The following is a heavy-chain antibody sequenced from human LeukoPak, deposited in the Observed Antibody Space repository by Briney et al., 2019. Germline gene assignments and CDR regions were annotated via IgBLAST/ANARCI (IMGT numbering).Heavy chain of an antibody. CDR2: INPNSGGT. CDR1: GYTFTGYY. D-gene: IGHD2-2*01. J-gene: IGHJ4*02. V-gene: IGHV1-2*02. Sequence: ASVKVSCKASGYTFTGYYMHWVRQAPGQGLQWMGWINPNSGGTNYAQKFQGRVTMTRDTSISTAYMELSSLRSGDTAVYYCASYCSSTSCRLYYFDYWGQGTLVTVSS. CDR3: ASYCSSTSCRLYYFDY.